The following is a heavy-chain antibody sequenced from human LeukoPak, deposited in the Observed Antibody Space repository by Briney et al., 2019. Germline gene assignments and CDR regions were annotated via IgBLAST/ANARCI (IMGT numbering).Heavy chain of an antibody. CDR2: IIPIFGTA. D-gene: IGHD6-13*01. CDR3: ARVGIAAAGADY. V-gene: IGHV1-69*06. J-gene: IGHJ4*02. Sequence: ASVKVSCKASGGTFSSYAINWVRQAPGQGLEWMGGIIPIFGTANYAQKFQGRVTITADKSTSTAYMELSSLRSEDTAVYYCARVGIAAAGADYWGQGTLVTVSS. CDR1: GGTFSSYA.